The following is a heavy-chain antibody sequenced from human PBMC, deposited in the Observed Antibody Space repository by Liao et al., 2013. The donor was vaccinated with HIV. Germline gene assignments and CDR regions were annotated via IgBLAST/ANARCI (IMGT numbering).Heavy chain of an antibody. CDR1: GGSFSGYY. CDR3: ARDGPNAFDI. D-gene: IGHD4/OR15-4a*01. Sequence: QLQLQESGSGLVKPSQTLSLTCAVYGGSFSGYYWNWIRQPPGKGLEWIGEINHSGSTNYNPSLKSRVTISVDTSKNHFALNLNSVTAADTAVYYCARDGPNAFDIWGQGTMVTVSS. J-gene: IGHJ3*02. CDR2: INHSGST. V-gene: IGHV4-34*09.